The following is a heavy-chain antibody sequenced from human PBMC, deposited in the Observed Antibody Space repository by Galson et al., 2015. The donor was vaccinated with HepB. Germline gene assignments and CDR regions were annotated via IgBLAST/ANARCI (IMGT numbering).Heavy chain of an antibody. CDR1: GFTFRDYY. J-gene: IGHJ2*01. Sequence: SLRLSCAASGFTFRDYYMSWIRQAPGRGLEWISYISSKSRYTSYADSVKGRFTISRDNAKNSLYLQMNSLRAGDKAVYYCARDGSKSRFGELLTYYYFDLWGRGTPVTVSS. D-gene: IGHD3-10*01. V-gene: IGHV3-11*06. CDR3: ARDGSKSRFGELLTYYYFDL. CDR2: ISSKSRYT.